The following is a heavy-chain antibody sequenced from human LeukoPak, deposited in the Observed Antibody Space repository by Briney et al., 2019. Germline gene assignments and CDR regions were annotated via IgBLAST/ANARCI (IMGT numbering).Heavy chain of an antibody. CDR3: ARDRQDIRFDY. CDR1: GYSFKSYG. J-gene: IGHJ4*02. CDR2: INPNSGGT. D-gene: IGHD2-15*01. V-gene: IGHV1-2*02. Sequence: ASVKVSCKASGYSFKSYGISWVRQAPGQGLEWMGWINPNSGGTNYAQKFQGRVTMTRDTSISTAYMELSRLRSDDTAVYYCARDRQDIRFDYWGQGTLVTVSS.